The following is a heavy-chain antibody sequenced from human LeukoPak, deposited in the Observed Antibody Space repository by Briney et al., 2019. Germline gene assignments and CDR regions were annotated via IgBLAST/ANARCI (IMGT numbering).Heavy chain of an antibody. Sequence: ASVKVSCKASGYTFTSYGISWVRQAPGQGLEWMGWISAYNGNTNYAQKLQGRVTMTTDTSTSTAYMELRSLRSDDTAVYYCVKVSGMYSSSWPTDIWGQGTLVTVSS. CDR2: ISAYNGNT. V-gene: IGHV1-18*01. CDR1: GYTFTSYG. J-gene: IGHJ4*02. CDR3: VKVSGMYSSSWPTDI. D-gene: IGHD6-13*01.